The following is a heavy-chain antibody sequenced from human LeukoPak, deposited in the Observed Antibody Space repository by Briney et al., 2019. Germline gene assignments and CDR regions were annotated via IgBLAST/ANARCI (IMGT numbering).Heavy chain of an antibody. J-gene: IGHJ3*02. CDR2: INPSGGST. Sequence: ASVKVSCKASGYTFTSYYMHWVRQAPGQGLEWMGIINPSGGSTSYAQKFQGRVTMTRDTSTSTVYMELSSLRSEDTAVYYCARAPPSSPHQYYYDSSGAFDIWGQGTMVTVSS. CDR1: GYTFTSYY. V-gene: IGHV1-46*01. CDR3: ARAPPSSPHQYYYDSSGAFDI. D-gene: IGHD3-22*01.